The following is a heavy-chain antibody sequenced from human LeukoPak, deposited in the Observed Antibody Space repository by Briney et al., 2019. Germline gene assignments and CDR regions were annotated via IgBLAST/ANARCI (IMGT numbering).Heavy chain of an antibody. Sequence: GRSLRLSCAASGFTFSSYAMHWVRQAPGKGLEWVAVISYDGSNKYYADSVKGRFTISRDNSKNTLYLQMNSLRAEDTAVYYCARGRSWYFDYWGQGTLVTVSS. V-gene: IGHV3-30-3*01. CDR1: GFTFSSYA. CDR2: ISYDGSNK. D-gene: IGHD6-13*01. CDR3: ARGRSWYFDY. J-gene: IGHJ4*02.